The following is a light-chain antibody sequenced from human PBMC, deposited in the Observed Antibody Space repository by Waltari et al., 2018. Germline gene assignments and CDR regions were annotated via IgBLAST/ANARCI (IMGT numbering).Light chain of an antibody. Sequence: DIVMTQSPDSLAMSLGERATINCKSSQSVLYSSNNKNDLAWYQQKPGQPPKLLIYWASTRESGVPDRVSGSGSGTDFTLTISSLQAEDVAVYYCQQYYTTPYTFGQGTKLEIK. CDR3: QQYYTTPYT. J-gene: IGKJ2*01. CDR2: WAS. V-gene: IGKV4-1*01. CDR1: QSVLYSSNNKND.